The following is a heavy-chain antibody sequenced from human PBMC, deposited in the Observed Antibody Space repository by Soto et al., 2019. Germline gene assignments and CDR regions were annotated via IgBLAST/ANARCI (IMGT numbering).Heavy chain of an antibody. Sequence: SETLSLTCTVSGGSLSSGGYYWSWIRQHPGKGLEWIGYIYYSGSTYYNSSLKSRVTISVDTSKNQFSLKLSSVTAADTAVYYCARDYIGGGSYYYYGMDVWGQGTTVTVSS. J-gene: IGHJ6*02. V-gene: IGHV4-31*03. D-gene: IGHD3-16*01. CDR3: ARDYIGGGSYYYYGMDV. CDR1: GGSLSSGGYY. CDR2: IYYSGST.